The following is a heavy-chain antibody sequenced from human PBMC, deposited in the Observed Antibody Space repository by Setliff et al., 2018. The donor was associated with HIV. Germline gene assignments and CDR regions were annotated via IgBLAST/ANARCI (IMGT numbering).Heavy chain of an antibody. Sequence: SETLSLTCTVSGGSISSGSYYWSWIRQPAGKGLEWIGRIYTSGSTNYNPSLKSRVTISVDTSKNQFSLKLGSVTAADTAVYYCAREARGDSSGYWYFDLWGRGTLVTVSS. V-gene: IGHV4-61*02. J-gene: IGHJ2*01. CDR1: GGSISSGSYY. CDR3: AREARGDSSGYWYFDL. D-gene: IGHD3-22*01. CDR2: IYTSGST.